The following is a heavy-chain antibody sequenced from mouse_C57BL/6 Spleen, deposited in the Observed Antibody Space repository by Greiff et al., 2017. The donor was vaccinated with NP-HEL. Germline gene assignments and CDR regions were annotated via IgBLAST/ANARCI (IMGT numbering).Heavy chain of an antibody. D-gene: IGHD3-2*02. V-gene: IGHV1-81*01. Sequence: VQLQQSGAELARPGASVKLSCKASGYTFTSYGISWVKQRTGQGLEWIGEIYPRSGNTYYNEKFKGKATLTADKSSSTAYMELRSLTSEDSAVYFWARRRDSSGYWFAYWGQGTLVTVSA. CDR1: GYTFTSYG. J-gene: IGHJ3*01. CDR3: ARRRDSSGYWFAY. CDR2: IYPRSGNT.